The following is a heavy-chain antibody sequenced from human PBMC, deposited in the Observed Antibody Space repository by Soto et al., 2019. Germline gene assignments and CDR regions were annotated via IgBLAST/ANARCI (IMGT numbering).Heavy chain of an antibody. CDR3: ARAWSFSSGWYGSFSY. Sequence: PSLTLSLTCVISGDSVSSNRAAWNWIRQSPSRGLEWLGRTYYRSKWYNDYAVSVKSRITINPVTSKNQVSLQLNSVTPEDTAVYYCARAWSFSSGWYGSFSYWVQGTLVTVSS. V-gene: IGHV6-1*01. CDR1: GDSVSSNRAA. D-gene: IGHD6-19*01. J-gene: IGHJ4*02. CDR2: TYYRSKWYN.